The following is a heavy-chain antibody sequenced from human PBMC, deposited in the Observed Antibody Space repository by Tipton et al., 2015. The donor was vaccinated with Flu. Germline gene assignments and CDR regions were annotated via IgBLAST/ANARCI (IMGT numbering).Heavy chain of an antibody. CDR2: IYNNAYT. Sequence: TLSLTCTVSGGSIGSFYWNWIRQPPGKGLEWIGYIYNNAYTKYNPSLESRVTISVDTSKRQFSLQLRSVTAADTAVYYCARDGPVTMFWPPPFDIWGQGAMVTVSS. J-gene: IGHJ3*02. CDR1: GGSIGSFY. CDR3: ARDGPVTMFWPPPFDI. V-gene: IGHV4-59*12. D-gene: IGHD3-9*01.